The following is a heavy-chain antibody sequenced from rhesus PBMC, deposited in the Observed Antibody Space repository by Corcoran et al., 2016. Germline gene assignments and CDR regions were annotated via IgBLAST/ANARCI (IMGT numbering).Heavy chain of an antibody. CDR2: IYGSGGSN. CDR3: ASGYCSSTYCSSFDY. J-gene: IGHJ4*01. Sequence: QVQLQESGPGLVKPSETLSLTCAVSGGSISGYYYWSWIRQPPGKGLEWIGIIYGSGGSNYLNPSLKSRVTLSVDTSKNQFSLKLSSVTAADTAVYYCASGYCSSTYCSSFDYWGQGVLVTVSS. D-gene: IGHD2-15*01. CDR1: GGSISGYYY. V-gene: IGHV4S14*01.